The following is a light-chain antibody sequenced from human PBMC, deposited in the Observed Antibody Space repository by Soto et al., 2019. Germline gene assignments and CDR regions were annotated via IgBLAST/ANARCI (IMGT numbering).Light chain of an antibody. CDR2: GAS. Sequence: EIVLTQSPGTLSLSPGERATLSCRASQSVGSGSLAWYQQKPGQAPRLLIYGASSRATGIPDRFSGSGSGTDFTLTIRRLEPEDFAVYYCQHYGSSPRRTFGQGTKVEIK. V-gene: IGKV3-20*01. CDR3: QHYGSSPRRT. J-gene: IGKJ1*01. CDR1: QSVGSGS.